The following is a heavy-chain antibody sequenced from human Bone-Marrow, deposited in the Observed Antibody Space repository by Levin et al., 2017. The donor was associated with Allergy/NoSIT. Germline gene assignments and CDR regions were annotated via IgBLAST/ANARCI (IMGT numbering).Heavy chain of an antibody. CDR1: GGSFSGYY. J-gene: IGHJ6*03. CDR3: ARGRSTYYDYYMDV. CDR2: INHSGST. Sequence: SETLSLTCAVYGGSFSGYYWSWIRQPPGKGLEWIGEINHSGSTNYNPSLKSRVTISADTSKNQFSLKLSSVTAADTAVYYCARGRSTYYDYYMDVWGKGTTVTVSS. D-gene: IGHD2-2*01. V-gene: IGHV4-34*01.